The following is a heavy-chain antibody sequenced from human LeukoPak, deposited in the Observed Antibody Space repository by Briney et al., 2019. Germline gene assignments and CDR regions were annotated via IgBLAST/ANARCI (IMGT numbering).Heavy chain of an antibody. CDR2: ISAYNGNT. CDR3: TREAAAGTTSFDY. D-gene: IGHD6-13*01. J-gene: IGHJ4*02. CDR1: GYTFTSYG. Sequence: ASVKDSCKASGYTFTSYGISWMRQAPGQRHERMGWISAYNGNTNYAQKLQGRVTMTTDTSTSTAYMELRSLRSDDTAVYYCTREAAAGTTSFDYWGQGTLVTVSS. V-gene: IGHV1-18*01.